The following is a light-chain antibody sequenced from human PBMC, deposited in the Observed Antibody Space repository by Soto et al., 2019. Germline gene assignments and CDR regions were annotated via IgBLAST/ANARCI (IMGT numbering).Light chain of an antibody. J-gene: IGKJ3*01. CDR3: QQYYNTPFP. CDR2: WAS. V-gene: IGKV4-1*01. Sequence: DMVMTQFPDSLAVSKGERATINCKSSQSVLYSSNNKNYLAWYQQNPGQPPKLLIYWASTRESGVPDRFSGSGSGTDFTLTISSLQAEDVAVYYCQQYYNTPFPFGPGSIADVK. CDR1: QSVLYSSNNKNY.